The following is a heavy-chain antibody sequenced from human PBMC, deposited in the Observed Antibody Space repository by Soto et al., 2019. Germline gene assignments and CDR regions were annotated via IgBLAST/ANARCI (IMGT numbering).Heavy chain of an antibody. J-gene: IGHJ6*02. CDR2: ISAYNGNT. CDR3: ARDFSQLRFLEWLSQYGMDV. Sequence: ASVKVSCKASGYTFTSYGISWVRQAPGQGLEWMGWISAYNGNTNYAQKLQGRVTMTTDTSTSTAYMELRSLRSDDTAVYYCARDFSQLRFLEWLSQYGMDVRGQGTTVTVSS. D-gene: IGHD3-3*01. CDR1: GYTFTSYG. V-gene: IGHV1-18*01.